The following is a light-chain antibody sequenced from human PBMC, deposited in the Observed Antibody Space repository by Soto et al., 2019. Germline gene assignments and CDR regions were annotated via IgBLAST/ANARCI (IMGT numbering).Light chain of an antibody. J-gene: IGKJ5*01. CDR1: QSSITW. V-gene: IGKV1-5*03. CDR3: QQYNSFSIT. CDR2: GAS. Sequence: IRMTQSPSTLSASVGDRVTITCRASQSSITWLAWYQHKPGKAPRLLIYGASSLKSGVPSRFSGSGSGTEFTLTISSLQPDDFATYYCQQYNSFSITFGQGTRLEIK.